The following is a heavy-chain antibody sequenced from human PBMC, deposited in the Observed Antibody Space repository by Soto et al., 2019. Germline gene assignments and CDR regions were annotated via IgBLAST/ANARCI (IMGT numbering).Heavy chain of an antibody. V-gene: IGHV3-23*01. D-gene: IGHD6-25*01. J-gene: IGHJ4*02. CDR3: ARSREIIASAGSFDY. CDR2: ISTCGGST. Sequence: EVHLLESGGGLVQPGGSLRLSCAASGFTFSSHVMSWVRQAPGKGLEWVSGISTCGGSTDYADSVKGRFTISRDNSKNTLHLQMKSLRAEDTAVYYCARSREIIASAGSFDYWGQGTLVTVSS. CDR1: GFTFSSHV.